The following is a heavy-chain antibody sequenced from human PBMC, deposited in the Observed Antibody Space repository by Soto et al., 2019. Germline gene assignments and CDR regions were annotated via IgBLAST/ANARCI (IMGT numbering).Heavy chain of an antibody. CDR1: GYTFTGYY. J-gene: IGHJ5*02. V-gene: IGHV1-2*04. CDR3: ARGVGSGTYYNQYNWFDP. D-gene: IGHD3-10*01. CDR2: INPNSGGT. Sequence: ASVKVSCKASGYTFTGYYMHWVRQAPGQGLEWMGWINPNSGGTNYAQKFQGWVTMTRDTSMSTAYMELRRLRSDDTAVYYCARGVGSGTYYNQYNWFDPWGQGTLVTVSS.